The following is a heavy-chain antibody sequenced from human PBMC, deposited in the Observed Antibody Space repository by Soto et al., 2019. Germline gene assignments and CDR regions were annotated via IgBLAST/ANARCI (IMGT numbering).Heavy chain of an antibody. CDR1: GYTLTELS. CDR3: ATLEPSRPKIVVPAAKTPDAFDI. D-gene: IGHD2-2*01. CDR2: FDPEDGET. J-gene: IGHJ3*02. V-gene: IGHV1-24*01. Sequence: ASVKVSCKVSGYTLTELSMHWVRQAPGKGLEWMGGFDPEDGETIYAQKFQGRVTMTEDTSTDTAYMELSSLRSEDTAVYYCATLEPSRPKIVVPAAKTPDAFDIWGQGTMVTVSS.